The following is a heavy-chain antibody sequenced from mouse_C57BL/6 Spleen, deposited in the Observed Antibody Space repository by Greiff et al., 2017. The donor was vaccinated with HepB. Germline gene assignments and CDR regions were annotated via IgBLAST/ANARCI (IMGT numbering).Heavy chain of an antibody. Sequence: VNLVESGPGLVQPSQSLSITCTVSGFSLTSYGVHWVRQSPGKGLEWLGVIWSGGSTDYNAAFISRLSISKDNSKSQVFFKMNSLQADDTAIYYCARKGYYGSSTFAYWGQGTLVTVSA. CDR1: GFSLTSYG. CDR2: IWSGGST. V-gene: IGHV2-2*01. D-gene: IGHD1-1*01. CDR3: ARKGYYGSSTFAY. J-gene: IGHJ3*01.